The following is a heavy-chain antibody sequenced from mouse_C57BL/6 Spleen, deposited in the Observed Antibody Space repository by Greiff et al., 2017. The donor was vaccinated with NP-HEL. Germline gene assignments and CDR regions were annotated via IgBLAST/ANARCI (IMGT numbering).Heavy chain of an antibody. CDR3: ARPPLYYGSSPYAMDY. CDR2: IDPSDSYT. V-gene: IGHV1-50*01. D-gene: IGHD1-1*01. J-gene: IGHJ4*01. Sequence: VQLQQPGAELVKPGASVKLSCKASGYTFTSYWMQWVKQRPGQGLEWIGEIDPSDSYTNYNQKFKGKATLTVDTSSSTAYMQLSSLTSEDSAVYYCARPPLYYGSSPYAMDYWGQGTSVTVSS. CDR1: GYTFTSYW.